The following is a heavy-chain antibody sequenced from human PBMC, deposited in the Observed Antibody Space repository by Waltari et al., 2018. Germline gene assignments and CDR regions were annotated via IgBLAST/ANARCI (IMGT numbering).Heavy chain of an antibody. D-gene: IGHD3-16*02. Sequence: SGAEVKKPGASVKVSCKASGYTFTSYDINWVRQATGQGLEWMGWMNPNGGNTGYAQKFQGRVTITRNTSISTAYMELSSLRSEDTAVYYCARAPYDYVWGSYRFRYYYYMDVWGKGTTVTISS. CDR3: ARAPYDYVWGSYRFRYYYYMDV. J-gene: IGHJ6*03. V-gene: IGHV1-8*03. CDR1: GYTFTSYD. CDR2: MNPNGGNT.